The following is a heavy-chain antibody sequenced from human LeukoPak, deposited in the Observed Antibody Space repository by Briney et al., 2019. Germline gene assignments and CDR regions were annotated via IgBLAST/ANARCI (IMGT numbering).Heavy chain of an antibody. CDR3: ARESSSFFFDY. D-gene: IGHD6-6*01. V-gene: IGHV1-18*01. Sequence: ASVKVSCKASGYTFTSYGISWVRQAPGQGLEWMGWISAYNGNTNYAQKFQGRVTLTTDTSTSTAYMELRSLRSDDTAVYYCARESSSFFFDYWGREPWSPSPQ. CDR2: ISAYNGNT. CDR1: GYTFTSYG. J-gene: IGHJ4*02.